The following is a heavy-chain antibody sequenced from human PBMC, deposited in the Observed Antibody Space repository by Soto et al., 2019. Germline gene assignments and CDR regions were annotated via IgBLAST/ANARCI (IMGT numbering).Heavy chain of an antibody. V-gene: IGHV4-59*03. CDR2: VYYSGYT. J-gene: IGHJ4*02. Sequence: SETLSLTCTVSGGSMSPYYWSWIRQAPGVGLEWIAYVYYSGYTHYNPSLKSRVTISVDTSKNQFSLKLTSVTAADTAVYYCAGGLAPVELDYWGPGALVTVS. D-gene: IGHD6-19*01. CDR3: AGGLAPVELDY. CDR1: GGSMSPYY.